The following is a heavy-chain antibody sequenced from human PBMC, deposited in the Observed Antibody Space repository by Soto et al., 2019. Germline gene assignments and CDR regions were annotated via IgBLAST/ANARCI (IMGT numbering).Heavy chain of an antibody. V-gene: IGHV3-23*01. CDR1: GFTFSSYA. Sequence: EVQLLESGGGLVQPGGSLRLSCAASGFTFSSYAMSWVRQAPGKGLEWVSAISGSGGSTYYADSVKGRFTISRDNSKNTLYLQMNSLRAEDTAVYYCARDYYDSSGFDYWGQGTLVTVSS. CDR2: ISGSGGST. J-gene: IGHJ4*02. CDR3: ARDYYDSSGFDY. D-gene: IGHD3-22*01.